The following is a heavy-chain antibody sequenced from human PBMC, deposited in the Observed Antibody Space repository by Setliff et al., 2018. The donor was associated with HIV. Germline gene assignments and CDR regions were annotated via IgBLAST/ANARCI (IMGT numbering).Heavy chain of an antibody. J-gene: IGHJ3*02. CDR2: FYVGGDT. Sequence: SETLSLTCTVSGGPVSTYYWSWIRQPAGKGLEWIGRFYVGGDTNYNPSLKSRVTMSVDTSMKQFSLKLKSVTAADTAVYYCARHSDFWSEDAFDIWGQGTMVTVSS. CDR1: GGPVSTYY. V-gene: IGHV4-4*07. CDR3: ARHSDFWSEDAFDI. D-gene: IGHD3-3*01.